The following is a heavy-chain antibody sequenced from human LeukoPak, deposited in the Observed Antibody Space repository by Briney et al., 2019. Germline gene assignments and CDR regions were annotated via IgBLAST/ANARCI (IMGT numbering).Heavy chain of an antibody. CDR2: INPNSGGT. V-gene: IGHV1-2*02. CDR1: GYTFTGYY. D-gene: IGHD3-3*01. J-gene: IGHJ4*02. CDR3: ARDITIFGVVRGSDY. Sequence: ASVKVSCKASGYTFTGYYMHWVRQAPGQGLECMGWINPNSGGTNYAQKFQGRVTMTRDTSIRTAYMELSRLRSDETAVYYCARDITIFGVVRGSDYWGQGTLVTVSS.